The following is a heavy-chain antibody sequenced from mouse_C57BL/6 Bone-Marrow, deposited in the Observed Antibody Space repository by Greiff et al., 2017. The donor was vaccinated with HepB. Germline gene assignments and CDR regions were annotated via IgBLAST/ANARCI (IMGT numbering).Heavy chain of an antibody. D-gene: IGHD1-1*01. CDR1: GYAFRSSW. V-gene: IGHV1-82*01. J-gene: IGHJ3*01. CDR2: IYPGDGDT. Sequence: VQLVESGPELVKPGASVKISCKASGYAFRSSWMNWVKQRPGKGLEWIGRIYPGDGDTNYNGKFKGKATLTADKSSSTAYMQLSSLTSEDSAVYFCARGDSSYPFAYWGQGTLVTVSA. CDR3: ARGDSSYPFAY.